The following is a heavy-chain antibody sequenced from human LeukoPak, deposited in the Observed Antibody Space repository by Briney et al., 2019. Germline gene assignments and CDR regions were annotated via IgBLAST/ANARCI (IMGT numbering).Heavy chain of an antibody. CDR3: ARGVSLSEWFDP. D-gene: IGHD3-16*02. Sequence: SETLSLTCSVSGGSINNYYWIWIRQPAGKGLEWIGRLDSSGNTNYNPSLKSRVTMSVDTSRNQFSLKLSSVTAADTAVYYCARGVSLSEWFDPWGQGALVTVSS. J-gene: IGHJ5*02. V-gene: IGHV4-4*07. CDR1: GGSINNYY. CDR2: LDSSGNT.